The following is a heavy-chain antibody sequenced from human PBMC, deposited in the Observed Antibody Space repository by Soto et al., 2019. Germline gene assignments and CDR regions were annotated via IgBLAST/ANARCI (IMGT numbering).Heavy chain of an antibody. J-gene: IGHJ4*02. V-gene: IGHV3-23*01. CDR1: GFTFSSYA. Sequence: GGSLRLSCAASGFTFSSYAMSWVRQAPGKGLEWVSAISGSGGSTYYADSVKGRFTISRDNSKNTLYLQMNSLRAEDTAVYYCAKGSLLEWLLPVEFDYWGQGTLVTVSS. D-gene: IGHD3-3*01. CDR3: AKGSLLEWLLPVEFDY. CDR2: ISGSGGST.